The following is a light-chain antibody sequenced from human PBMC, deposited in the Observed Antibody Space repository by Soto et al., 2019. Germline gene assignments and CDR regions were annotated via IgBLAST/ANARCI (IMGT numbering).Light chain of an antibody. CDR1: QTVSSS. CDR2: EVS. J-gene: IGKJ4*01. Sequence: EIVLTQSPATLSLSPWEIATLSCRASQTVSSSLAWYQQKPDQAPRLLIYEVSNRATGIPARFSGSGSGADFTLTISSLEPGDFALYYCQQHINWPLTFGGGTKVDI. CDR3: QQHINWPLT. V-gene: IGKV3-11*01.